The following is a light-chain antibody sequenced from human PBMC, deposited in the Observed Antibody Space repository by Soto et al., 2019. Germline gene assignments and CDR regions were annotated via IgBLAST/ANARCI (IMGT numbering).Light chain of an antibody. CDR2: DAS. Sequence: AIQLTQSPSSLSASVGDRVTITCRASQGISTALAWYQQKPGKAPKLLIYDASSLESGVPSRFSGSGSGTDFTLTISSLQPEDFATYYCQQFNSYPRITSGQGTRLEIK. CDR1: QGISTA. V-gene: IGKV1-13*02. CDR3: QQFNSYPRIT. J-gene: IGKJ5*01.